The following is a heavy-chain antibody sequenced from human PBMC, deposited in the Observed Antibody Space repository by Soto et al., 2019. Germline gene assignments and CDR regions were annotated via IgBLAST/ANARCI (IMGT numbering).Heavy chain of an antibody. J-gene: IGHJ4*02. CDR2: IYYTGST. V-gene: IGHV4-59*01. Sequence: SETLSLTCTVSGDSISSFYWSWIRQSPGKGLEWIGYIYYTGSTYDNPSLKSRVTISIDTSKNQFSLKLSSVTAADTAVYYCARDKITGLFDYWGQGTLVTVSS. CDR1: GDSISSFY. D-gene: IGHD2-8*02. CDR3: ARDKITGLFDY.